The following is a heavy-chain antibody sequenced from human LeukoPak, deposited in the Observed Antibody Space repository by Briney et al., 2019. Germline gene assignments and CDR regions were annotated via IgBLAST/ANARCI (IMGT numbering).Heavy chain of an antibody. CDR2: VSGSGITT. CDR1: GFTFSSHA. J-gene: IGHJ5*02. Sequence: GGSLRLSCVASGFTFSSHAMSWVRQAPGKGLEWVSVVSGSGITTYYADSVKGRFTISRDNSKNTLYLQMNSLRAEDTAVCYCAKYGGSSATVNWSDPWGQGTLVTVSS. CDR3: AKYGGSSATVNWSDP. D-gene: IGHD1-26*01. V-gene: IGHV3-23*01.